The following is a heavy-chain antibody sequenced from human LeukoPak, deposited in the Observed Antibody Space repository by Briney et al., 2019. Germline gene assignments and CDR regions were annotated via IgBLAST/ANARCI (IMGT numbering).Heavy chain of an antibody. V-gene: IGHV4-4*07. CDR1: GGSITNYY. Sequence: SETLSLTCTVSGGSITNYYWRWIRQPAGKGLEWIGRIYTSGITDYNPSLRSRVTLSVDTSKNHFSLKLSSVTAADTAVYFCAREHRDYVGDGYYYGCWGQGTLVTVSS. CDR3: AREHRDYVGDGYYYGC. J-gene: IGHJ4*02. D-gene: IGHD3-22*01. CDR2: IYTSGIT.